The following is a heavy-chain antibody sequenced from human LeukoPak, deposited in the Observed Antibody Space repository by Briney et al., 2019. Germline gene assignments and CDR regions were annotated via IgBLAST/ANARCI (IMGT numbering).Heavy chain of an antibody. CDR3: ARQGVEYYYDSSGCDY. J-gene: IGHJ4*02. V-gene: IGHV4-59*08. D-gene: IGHD3-22*01. Sequence: SETLSLTCTVSGDSISNYYWSWIRQPPGKGLEWIGNIYYSGRTNYNPSLKSRVTISVDTSKNQFSQKLSSVTAADTAVYYCARQGVEYYYDSSGCDYWGQGTLVTVSS. CDR2: IYYSGRT. CDR1: GDSISNYY.